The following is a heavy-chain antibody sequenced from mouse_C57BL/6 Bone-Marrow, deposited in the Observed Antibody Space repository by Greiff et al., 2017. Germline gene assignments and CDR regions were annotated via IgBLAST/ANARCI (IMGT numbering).Heavy chain of an antibody. J-gene: IGHJ4*01. D-gene: IGHD5-1*01. V-gene: IGHV1-69*01. CDR1: GYTFTSYW. CDR2: IDPSDSYT. CDR3: ARESNYARDY. Sequence: QVQLQQPGAELVMPGASVKLSCKASGYTFTSYWMHWVQQRPGQGLEWIGEIDPSDSYTNYNQKFKGKSTLTVDKSSSTAYMQLSSLTSEDSAVYYCARESNYARDYWGKGTSVTVSS.